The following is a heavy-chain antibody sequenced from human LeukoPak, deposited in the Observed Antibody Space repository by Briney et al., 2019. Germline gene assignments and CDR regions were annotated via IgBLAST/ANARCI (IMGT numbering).Heavy chain of an antibody. Sequence: ASVKVSCKASGYTFTSYGISWVRQAPGQGLEWMGWISAYNGNTNYAQKLQGRVTMTTDTSTSTAYMELRSLRSDDTAVYYCARVHIVVVTATLVSWFDPWGQGTLVTVSS. CDR1: GYTFTSYG. CDR3: ARVHIVVVTATLVSWFDP. J-gene: IGHJ5*02. V-gene: IGHV1-18*01. CDR2: ISAYNGNT. D-gene: IGHD2-21*02.